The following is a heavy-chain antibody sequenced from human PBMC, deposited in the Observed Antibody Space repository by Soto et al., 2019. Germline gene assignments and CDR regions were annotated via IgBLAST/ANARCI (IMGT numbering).Heavy chain of an antibody. Sequence: APVKVSCKASGYTFTTYVIHWVRQAPGQGLEWMGWIHAGNGNTKYSQKFQGRVTITRDTSASTAYMELGSLRSEDTAVYYCARNPTGYYHFDYWGQGTLVTVSS. D-gene: IGHD3-9*01. CDR3: ARNPTGYYHFDY. V-gene: IGHV1-3*01. J-gene: IGHJ4*02. CDR2: IHAGNGNT. CDR1: GYTFTTYV.